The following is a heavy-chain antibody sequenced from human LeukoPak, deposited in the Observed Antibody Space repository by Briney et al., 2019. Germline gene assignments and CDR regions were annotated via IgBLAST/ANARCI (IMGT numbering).Heavy chain of an antibody. CDR2: IYSGGDI. Sequence: PGGSLRLSCAASGFTVGGNYMSWVRQAPGKGLEWVSVIYSGGDIAYADSVKGRFTISSDTSQNKLYLHMNSLRVEDTAVYYCAGGTDFWSGYCFDSWGQGTLVTVSS. D-gene: IGHD3-3*01. CDR3: AGGTDFWSGYCFDS. J-gene: IGHJ4*02. CDR1: GFTVGGNY. V-gene: IGHV3-53*01.